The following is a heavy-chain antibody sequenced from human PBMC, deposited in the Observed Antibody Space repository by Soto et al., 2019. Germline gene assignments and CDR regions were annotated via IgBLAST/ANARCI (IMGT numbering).Heavy chain of an antibody. Sequence: PGWSLRLSCAASGFTFSSYEMNWVRQAPGKGLEWVSYISSSGSTIYYADSVKGRFTISRDNAKNSLYLQMNSLRAEDTAVYYCAREGPRYYYDSSGPNRGVFDYWGQGTLVTVSS. CDR3: AREGPRYYYDSSGPNRGVFDY. CDR1: GFTFSSYE. CDR2: ISSSGSTI. D-gene: IGHD3-22*01. V-gene: IGHV3-48*03. J-gene: IGHJ4*02.